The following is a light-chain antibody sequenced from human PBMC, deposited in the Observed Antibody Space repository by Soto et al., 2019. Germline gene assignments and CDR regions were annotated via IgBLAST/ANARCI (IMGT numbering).Light chain of an antibody. CDR3: SSYRSSIIPVV. CDR2: GVS. Sequence: QSVLTQPASVSGSPGQSITISCTGTSSDIGGYNYVSWYQQHPGKAPKLMIYGVSNRPSGVSGRFFGSKSGNTASLTISGLQPEDEADYNCSSYRSSIIPVVFGGGTKVTVL. V-gene: IGLV2-14*01. J-gene: IGLJ2*01. CDR1: SSDIGGYNY.